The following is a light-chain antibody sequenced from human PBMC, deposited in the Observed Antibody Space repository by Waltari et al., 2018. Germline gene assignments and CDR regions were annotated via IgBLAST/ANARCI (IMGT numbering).Light chain of an antibody. CDR3: SSYAGTNIHWM. CDR2: EVN. J-gene: IGLJ3*02. CDR1: SSYVCCYDL. V-gene: IGLV2-23*02. Sequence: QSALTHPASVSGSPGQSLTISCPGTSSYVCCYDLVSWYQQHPGKVAKLMIYEVNKRPSGVSSRFSGSKSVNTASLTISGLQADDEADYYCSSYAGTNIHWMFGGGTKLTVL.